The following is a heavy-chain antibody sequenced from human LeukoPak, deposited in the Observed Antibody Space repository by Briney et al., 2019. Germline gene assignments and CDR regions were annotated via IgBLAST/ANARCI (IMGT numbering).Heavy chain of an antibody. Sequence: GGSLTLSCAASGFTFSSYGMHWVRQAPGRGLEWVAVISYDGSNKYYADSVKGRFTISRDNSKNTLYLQMNSLRAEDTAVYYCAKDTVEGGILTGYDYWGQGTLVTVSS. CDR3: AKDTVEGGILTGYDY. CDR2: ISYDGSNK. CDR1: GFTFSSYG. D-gene: IGHD3-9*01. V-gene: IGHV3-30*18. J-gene: IGHJ4*02.